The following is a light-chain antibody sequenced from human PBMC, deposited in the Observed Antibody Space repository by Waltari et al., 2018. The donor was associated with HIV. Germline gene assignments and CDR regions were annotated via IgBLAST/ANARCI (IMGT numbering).Light chain of an antibody. CDR1: GSNPGSHY. J-gene: IGLJ2*01. Sequence: QAVLTQTPSASASPGQTITLSCSGRGSNPGSHYVYWYHQFPGRAPKLLLYKNNQRSSGVPDRFSGSKSGTSASLTISGLRSEDEGIYFCGAWDDNLRGVFGGGTKLTVL. V-gene: IGLV1-47*01. CDR3: GAWDDNLRGV. CDR2: KNN.